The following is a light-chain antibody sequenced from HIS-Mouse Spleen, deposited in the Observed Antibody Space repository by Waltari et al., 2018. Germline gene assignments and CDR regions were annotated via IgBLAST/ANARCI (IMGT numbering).Light chain of an antibody. CDR2: EDS. CDR1: ALPQQY. V-gene: IGLV3-10*01. Sequence: SYELTPPPSVSVSPGHTARITCSGDALPQQYAYWCQQKSGQAPVLVIYEDSKRPSGIPERFSGSSSGTMATLTISGAQVEDEADYYCYSTDSSGNHRVFGGGTKLTVL. CDR3: YSTDSSGNHRV. J-gene: IGLJ2*01.